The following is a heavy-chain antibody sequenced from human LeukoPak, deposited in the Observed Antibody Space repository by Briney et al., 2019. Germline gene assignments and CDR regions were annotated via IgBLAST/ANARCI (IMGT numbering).Heavy chain of an antibody. V-gene: IGHV4-39*01. D-gene: IGHD3-3*01. Sequence: SETLSLTCTVSGGSISSSSYYWGWIRQPPGKGLEWIGSIYYSGRTYYNPSLKSRVTISVDTSKNQFSLKLSSVTAADTAVYYCARHDHYDFWSGYPATFDYWGQGTLVTVSS. CDR2: IYYSGRT. CDR1: GGSISSSSYY. CDR3: ARHDHYDFWSGYPATFDY. J-gene: IGHJ4*02.